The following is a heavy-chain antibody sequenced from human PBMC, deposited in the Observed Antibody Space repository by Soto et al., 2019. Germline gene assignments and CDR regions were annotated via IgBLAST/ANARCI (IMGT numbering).Heavy chain of an antibody. V-gene: IGHV3-30-3*01. CDR3: AIEKAARFLAGGMDV. J-gene: IGHJ6*02. CDR1: EFTFSTYA. CDR2: ISYDGSEK. Sequence: QEQLVESGGGVVQPGRSLRLSGAASEFTFSTYAMNWVRKAPGKGLEWVAIISYDGSEKYYADSVKGRFTISIDNSKNTLDLQMNSLRGDDTAGYYCAIEKAARFLAGGMDVWGQGTTVTVSS. D-gene: IGHD6-6*01.